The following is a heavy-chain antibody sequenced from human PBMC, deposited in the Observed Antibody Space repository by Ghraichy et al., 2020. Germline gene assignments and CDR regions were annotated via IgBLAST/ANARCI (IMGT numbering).Heavy chain of an antibody. CDR1: GYTFTGYY. V-gene: IGHV1-2*02. D-gene: IGHD4-23*01. J-gene: IGHJ5*02. CDR2: INPNSGGT. Sequence: ASVKVSCKASGYTFTGYYMHWVRQAPGQGLEWMGWINPNSGGTNYAQKFQGRVTMTRDTSISTAYMELSRLRSDDTAVYYCARLLPRYGGTRNNWFDPWGQGTLVTVSS. CDR3: ARLLPRYGGTRNNWFDP.